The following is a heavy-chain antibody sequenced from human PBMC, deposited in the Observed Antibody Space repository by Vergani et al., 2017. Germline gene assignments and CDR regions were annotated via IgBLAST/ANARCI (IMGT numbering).Heavy chain of an antibody. Sequence: QITLKESGPTLVKPTQTLTLTCTFSGFSLSTSGVGVGWIRQPPGKALEWLALIYWNDDKRYSPSLKSRLTITKDTAKNKVVLTMTSMDPVATATYYCAHSPFSLMAAQPDLDWFDPGGQGTLVTVSS. V-gene: IGHV2-5*01. CDR1: GFSLSTSGVG. CDR3: AHSPFSLMAAQPDLDWFDP. CDR2: IYWNDDK. D-gene: IGHD6-6*01. J-gene: IGHJ5*02.